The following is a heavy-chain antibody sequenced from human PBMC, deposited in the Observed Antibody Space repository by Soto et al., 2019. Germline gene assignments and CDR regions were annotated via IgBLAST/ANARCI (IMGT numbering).Heavy chain of an antibody. CDR1: GGTFSRYA. V-gene: IGHV1-69*12. J-gene: IGHJ2*01. Sequence: QVQLVQSGAEVKKPGSSVKVSCKASGGTFSRYAISWVRQAPGQGLEWMGGIIPLFGRANYAQKFQGRVTITAAASTCTAYMELSSLRSEDTAVYYCAQTLGLAAAGPGRFDLWGRGTLVTVSS. D-gene: IGHD6-25*01. CDR3: AQTLGLAAAGPGRFDL. CDR2: IIPLFGRA.